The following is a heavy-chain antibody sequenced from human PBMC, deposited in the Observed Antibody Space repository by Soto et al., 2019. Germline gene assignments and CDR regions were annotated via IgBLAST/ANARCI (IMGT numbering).Heavy chain of an antibody. D-gene: IGHD3-10*01. Sequence: QVQLQESGPGLVKPSQTLSLTCTVSGGSISSGDYYWSWIRQPPGKGLEWIGYIYYSGSTYYNPSLKSRVTIAVDTSKNQFALKLSSVTAADTAVYHCAGTMVRGVNWYFDLWGRGTLVTVSS. J-gene: IGHJ2*01. CDR1: GGSISSGDYY. CDR3: AGTMVRGVNWYFDL. V-gene: IGHV4-30-4*01. CDR2: IYYSGST.